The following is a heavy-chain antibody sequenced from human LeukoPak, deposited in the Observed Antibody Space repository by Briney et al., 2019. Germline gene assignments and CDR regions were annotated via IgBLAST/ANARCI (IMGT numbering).Heavy chain of an antibody. CDR3: ARVSGVSDY. CDR2: ISYDGSNK. Sequence: LSLTCTVSGGSISSSSYYWGWVRQAPGKGLEWVAVISYDGSNKYYADSVKGRFTISRDNSKNTLYLQMNSLRAEDTAVYYCARVSGVSDYWGQGTLVTVSS. D-gene: IGHD6-6*01. V-gene: IGHV3-30-3*01. J-gene: IGHJ4*02. CDR1: GGSISSSSYY.